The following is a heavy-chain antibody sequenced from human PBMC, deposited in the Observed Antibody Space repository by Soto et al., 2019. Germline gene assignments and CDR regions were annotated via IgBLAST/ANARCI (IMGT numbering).Heavy chain of an antibody. D-gene: IGHD4-17*01. CDR3: ARNRPPYGDYGEGFDY. J-gene: IGHJ4*02. Sequence: QVQLVESGGGVVQPGRSLRLSCAASGFSFRNYAMHWVRQAPGKGLEWVAVIWFDGSNKYYADSVKGRFTISRDNSKNTLSLQMNSRRADDTAVYYCARNRPPYGDYGEGFDYWGQGTLVTVSS. V-gene: IGHV3-33*01. CDR2: IWFDGSNK. CDR1: GFSFRNYA.